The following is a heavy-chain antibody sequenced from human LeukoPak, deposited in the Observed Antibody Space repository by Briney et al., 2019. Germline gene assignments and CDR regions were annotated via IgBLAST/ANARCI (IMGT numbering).Heavy chain of an antibody. CDR2: INHSGST. J-gene: IGHJ4*02. V-gene: IGHV4-34*01. CDR3: ASRVGYFDY. Sequence: SETLSLTCAVYGGSFSGYYWSWIRQPPGKGLEWIGEINHSGSTNYSPSLKSRVTISVDTSKNQFSLKLSSVTAADAAVYYCASRVGYFDYWGQGTLVTVSS. D-gene: IGHD1-26*01. CDR1: GGSFSGYY.